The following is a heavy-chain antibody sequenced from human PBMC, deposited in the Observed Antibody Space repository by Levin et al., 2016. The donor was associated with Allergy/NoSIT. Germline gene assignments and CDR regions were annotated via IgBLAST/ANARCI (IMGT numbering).Heavy chain of an antibody. V-gene: IGHV3-30*04. Sequence: GESLKISCSASGFSFKSHSFHWVRQAPGKGLDWVALISDDGRQKFFANSVKGRFSVSRDDSTNTVYLEMFTLRLEDTALYYCARVQDRFGENYIDHWGRGTLVTVSS. CDR3: ARVQDRFGENYIDH. D-gene: IGHD3-16*01. CDR1: GFSFKSHS. J-gene: IGHJ4*02. CDR2: ISDDGRQK.